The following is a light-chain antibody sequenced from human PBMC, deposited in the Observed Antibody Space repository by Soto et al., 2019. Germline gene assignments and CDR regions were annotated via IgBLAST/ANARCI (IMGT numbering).Light chain of an antibody. CDR1: QSITTY. J-gene: IGKJ1*01. V-gene: IGKV1-39*01. CDR3: QQTYSTLWT. Sequence: DXQMXQSPSSXSXXXXDXVXIXCRASQSITTYLNWYQQKAGKAPKLLIYAASSLQSGVPSRFSGSGSGTLFTLTINSLQPEDFATYYCQQTYSTLWTFGPGTIVEI. CDR2: AAS.